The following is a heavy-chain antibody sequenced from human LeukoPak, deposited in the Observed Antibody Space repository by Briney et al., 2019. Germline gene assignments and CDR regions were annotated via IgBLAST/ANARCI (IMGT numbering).Heavy chain of an antibody. J-gene: IGHJ4*02. CDR3: AREGGWRYFDY. CDR1: GFTSRTYS. D-gene: IGHD3-16*01. CDR2: ISSSSSTI. V-gene: IGHV3-48*01. Sequence: GGSLRLSCAASGFTSRTYSMNWVRQAPGKGLEWVSYISSSSSTIYYADSVKGRFTISRDNAKNSLYLQMNSLRAEDTAVYYCAREGGWRYFDYWGQGTLVTVSS.